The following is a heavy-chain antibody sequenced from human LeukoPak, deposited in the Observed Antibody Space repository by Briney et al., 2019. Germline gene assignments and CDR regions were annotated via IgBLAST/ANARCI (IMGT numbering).Heavy chain of an antibody. Sequence: SETLSLTCTVSGGSISSYYWSWIRQPAGKGLEWIGRIYTSGSTNYNPSLKSRVTMSVDTSKNQFSLKLSSVTAADTAVYYCARDQAYRYDSSDNWFDAFDIWGQGQWSPSLQ. V-gene: IGHV4-4*07. CDR2: IYTSGST. J-gene: IGHJ3*02. D-gene: IGHD3-22*01. CDR3: ARDQAYRYDSSDNWFDAFDI. CDR1: GGSISSYY.